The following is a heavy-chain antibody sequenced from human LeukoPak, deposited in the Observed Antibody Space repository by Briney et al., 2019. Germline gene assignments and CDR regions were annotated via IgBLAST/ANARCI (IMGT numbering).Heavy chain of an antibody. Sequence: GESLKISCKGFGYSFTSYWIGWVRQMPGKGLEWMGRIDPSDSYTNYSPSFQGHVTISADKSISTAYLQWSSLKASDTAMYYCARQAVDYYYGMDVWGQGTTVTVSS. CDR2: IDPSDSYT. V-gene: IGHV5-10-1*01. CDR1: GYSFTSYW. CDR3: ARQAVDYYYGMDV. D-gene: IGHD6-25*01. J-gene: IGHJ6*02.